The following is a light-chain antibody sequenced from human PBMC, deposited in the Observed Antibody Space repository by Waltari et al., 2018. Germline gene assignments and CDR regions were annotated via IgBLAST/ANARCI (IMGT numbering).Light chain of an antibody. CDR1: QSLVYDANNRDY. Sequence: DIIMTQSPDSLAVSLGERATLHCKYNQSLVYDANNRDYLAWFHQKPGQPPTFLIYWASTRDAGVRDRFSGSGYGTDFTLTITSLQAEDVGVYYCQQYYTHPITFGQGTRLEI. CDR3: QQYYTHPIT. CDR2: WAS. J-gene: IGKJ5*01. V-gene: IGKV4-1*01.